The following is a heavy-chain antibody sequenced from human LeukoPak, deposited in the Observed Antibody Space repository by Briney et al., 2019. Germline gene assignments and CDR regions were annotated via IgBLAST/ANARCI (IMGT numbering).Heavy chain of an antibody. CDR3: AKDFIAVAGTYFDY. J-gene: IGHJ4*02. Sequence: PGGSLRLSCAASGFTLSSYGMHWVRQAPGKGLEWVAIIFYDGSTKYYADSVKGRFTISRDNSKNTLYLQMNSLRAEDTAVYYCAKDFIAVAGTYFDYWGQGTLVTVSS. D-gene: IGHD6-19*01. V-gene: IGHV3-33*06. CDR2: IFYDGSTK. CDR1: GFTLSSYG.